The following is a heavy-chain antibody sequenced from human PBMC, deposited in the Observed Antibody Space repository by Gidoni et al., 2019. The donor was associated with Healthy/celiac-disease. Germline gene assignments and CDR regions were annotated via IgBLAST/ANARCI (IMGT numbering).Heavy chain of an antibody. CDR1: GFTLSSYS. V-gene: IGHV3-21*01. CDR2: ISSSSSYI. Sequence: EVQLVESGGGLVKPGGSLRLSCAASGFTLSSYSMNWVRQAPGKGLEWVSSISSSSSYIYYADAVKGRFTISRDNAKNSLYLQMNSLRAEDTAVYYCARDLTRKTRSYYFDYWGQGTLVTVSS. D-gene: IGHD4-17*01. CDR3: ARDLTRKTRSYYFDY. J-gene: IGHJ4*02.